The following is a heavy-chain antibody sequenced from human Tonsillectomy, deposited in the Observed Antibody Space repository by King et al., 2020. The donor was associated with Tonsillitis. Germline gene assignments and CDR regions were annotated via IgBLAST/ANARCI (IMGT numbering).Heavy chain of an antibody. CDR1: GFTFDDYA. J-gene: IGHJ6*02. D-gene: IGHD3-10*01. CDR2: ISWNSGNR. V-gene: IGHV3-9*01. CDR3: AKGHIVRAYGLDV. Sequence: VQLVESGGGLVQSGRSLRLSCAASGFTFDDYAMHWVRQAPGKGLEWVSGISWNSGNRGYADSVKGRFTISRDNAKHSLYLQMNSLRPEDTALYYCAKGHIVRAYGLDVWGQGTTVTVSS.